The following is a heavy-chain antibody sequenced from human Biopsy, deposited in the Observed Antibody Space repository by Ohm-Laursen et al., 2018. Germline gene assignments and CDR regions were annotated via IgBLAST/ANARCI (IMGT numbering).Heavy chain of an antibody. CDR1: GVSINGGRYY. J-gene: IGHJ4*02. CDR3: ARLGSGDYLPTFFDF. D-gene: IGHD5-12*01. Sequence: SQTLSLTCTVSGVSINGGRYYWNWIRHHPGRGLEWIGNIFYSANTYYNPSLKSRVTISVDTSKNQFSLKLSSVTAADTAVYCCARLGSGDYLPTFFDFWGQGALVTVSS. V-gene: IGHV4-31*03. CDR2: IFYSANT.